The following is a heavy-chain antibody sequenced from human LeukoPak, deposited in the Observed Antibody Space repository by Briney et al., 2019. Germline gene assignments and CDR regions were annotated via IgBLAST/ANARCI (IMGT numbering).Heavy chain of an antibody. D-gene: IGHD2-2*02. CDR3: AKTKALGYCSSTSCYTEGPPYYFDY. CDR2: INWNGGST. J-gene: IGHJ4*02. V-gene: IGHV3-20*04. Sequence: GGSLRLSCAASGFTFDDYGMSWVRQAPGKGLEWVSGINWNGGSTVYEDSVKGRFTISRDNAKNSLYLHMNSLRAEDTALYYCAKTKALGYCSSTSCYTEGPPYYFDYWGQGTLVTVSS. CDR1: GFTFDDYG.